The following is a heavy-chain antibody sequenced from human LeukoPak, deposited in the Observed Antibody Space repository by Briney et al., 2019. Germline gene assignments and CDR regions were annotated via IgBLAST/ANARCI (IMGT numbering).Heavy chain of an antibody. D-gene: IGHD3-22*01. CDR3: ARDDPYYYDSSGYYLDY. CDR2: ISGYNGKT. J-gene: IGHJ4*02. CDR1: GYTFTSYG. V-gene: IGHV1-18*01. Sequence: ASVKVSCKASGYTFTSYGISWVRQAPGQGLEWMGWISGYNGKTNYAQKFQGRVTMTRNMSTSTVYMELSSLRSEDTAVYYCARDDPYYYDSSGYYLDYWGQGTLVTVSS.